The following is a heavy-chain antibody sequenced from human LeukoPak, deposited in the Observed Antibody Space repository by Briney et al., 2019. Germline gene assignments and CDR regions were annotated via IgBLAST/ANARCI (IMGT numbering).Heavy chain of an antibody. CDR1: GGSISSYY. CDR2: IYYSGST. J-gene: IGHJ2*01. D-gene: IGHD1-14*01. CDR3: ARHGLDWYFDL. V-gene: IGHV4-59*08. Sequence: SETLSLTCTVSGGSISSYYWSWIRQPPGKGLEWFGYIYYSGSTNYNPSLKSRVTISVDTSKNQFSLKLSSVTAADTAVYYCARHGLDWYFDLWGRGTLVTVSS.